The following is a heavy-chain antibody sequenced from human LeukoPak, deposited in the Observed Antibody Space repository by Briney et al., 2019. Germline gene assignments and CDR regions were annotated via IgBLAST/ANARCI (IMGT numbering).Heavy chain of an antibody. CDR1: GYTFTSYA. V-gene: IGHV1-3*01. Sequence: ASVKVSCKASGYTFTSYAMHWVRQAPGQRLEWMGWINAGNGNTEYSQKFQGRVTITRDTSASTAYMELSSLRSEDTAVYYCARDYTYGMDVWGKGTTVTVSS. CDR2: INAGNGNT. J-gene: IGHJ6*04. CDR3: ARDYTYGMDV. D-gene: IGHD4-11*01.